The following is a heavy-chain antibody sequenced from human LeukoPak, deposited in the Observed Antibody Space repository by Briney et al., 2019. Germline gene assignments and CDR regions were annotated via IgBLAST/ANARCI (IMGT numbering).Heavy chain of an antibody. CDR2: IKSDGST. D-gene: IGHD3-22*01. Sequence: GGSLRLSCVASGFTFSSYWMHWVRQAPGKGLVWVSRIKSDGSTNYADSVKGRFTISRDNAKNTVSLQMNSLRAEDTGVYFCARSPSEIGGYYPEYFRHWGQGTLVTVSS. J-gene: IGHJ1*01. V-gene: IGHV3-74*01. CDR1: GFTFSSYW. CDR3: ARSPSEIGGYYPEYFRH.